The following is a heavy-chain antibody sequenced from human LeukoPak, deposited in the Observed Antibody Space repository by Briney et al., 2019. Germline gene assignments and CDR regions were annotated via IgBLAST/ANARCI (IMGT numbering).Heavy chain of an antibody. V-gene: IGHV1-69*06. D-gene: IGHD2-2*01. Sequence: SVKVSCEASGGTFSSYAISWVRQAPGQGLEWMGGIIPIFGTANYAQKFQGRVTITADKSTSTAYMELSSLRSEDTAVYYCAREGYQLLSPFDYWGQGTLVTVSS. CDR2: IIPIFGTA. CDR1: GGTFSSYA. J-gene: IGHJ4*02. CDR3: AREGYQLLSPFDY.